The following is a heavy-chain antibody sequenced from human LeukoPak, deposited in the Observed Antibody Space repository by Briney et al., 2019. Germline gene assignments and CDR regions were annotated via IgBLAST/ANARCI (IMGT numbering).Heavy chain of an antibody. CDR3: ARFTYDYVWGSYRRHAFDI. D-gene: IGHD3-16*02. CDR2: IYTSGST. V-gene: IGHV4-4*07. J-gene: IGHJ3*02. CDR1: GGSISSYY. Sequence: PSETLSLTCTVSGGSISSYYWSWIRQPAGKGLEWIGRIYTSGSTNYNPSLKSRVTMSVDTSKNQFSLKLSSVTAADTAVYYCARFTYDYVWGSYRRHAFDIWGQGTMVTVSS.